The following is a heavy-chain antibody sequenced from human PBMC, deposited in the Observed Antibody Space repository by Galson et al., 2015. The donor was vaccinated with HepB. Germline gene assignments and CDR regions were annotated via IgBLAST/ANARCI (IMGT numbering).Heavy chain of an antibody. CDR2: IRSTRSTI. Sequence: SLRLSCAASGFTFSSYNMNWVRQAPGKGLEWVSYIRSTRSTIYYADSVKGRFTISRDNAKNSLYLQMNSLRDEDTAVYYCARAPDYYDSSGYWIFDYWGQGTPVTASS. J-gene: IGHJ4*02. CDR1: GFTFSSYN. D-gene: IGHD3-22*01. V-gene: IGHV3-48*02. CDR3: ARAPDYYDSSGYWIFDY.